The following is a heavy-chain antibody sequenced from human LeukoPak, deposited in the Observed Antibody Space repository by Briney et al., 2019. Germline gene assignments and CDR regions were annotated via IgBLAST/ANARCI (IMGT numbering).Heavy chain of an antibody. CDR2: ISWNSGSI. CDR1: GFTFDDYA. D-gene: IGHD6-19*01. J-gene: IGHJ4*02. Sequence: GGSLRLSCAASGFTFDDYAMHWVRQAPGKGLEWVSGISWNSGSIGYADSVKGRFTISRDNAKNSLYLQMNSLRAEDTALYYCAKTGSIAVAGTVDYWGQGTLVTVSS. CDR3: AKTGSIAVAGTVDY. V-gene: IGHV3-9*01.